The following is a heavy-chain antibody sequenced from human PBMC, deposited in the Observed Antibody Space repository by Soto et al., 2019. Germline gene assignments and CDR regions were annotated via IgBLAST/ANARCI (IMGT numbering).Heavy chain of an antibody. CDR3: ARERASGNHDY. Sequence: QVQMVQSEAEVTKPGSSLRLSCRTPGGNFNRYSINWMRRAPGRGLEWVGGTTAIFHKRNYAQKFLGRVTITADESTSTVYLELSGLTVEDTAVYYCARERASGNHDYWGQGTPVTVSS. V-gene: IGHV1-69*01. J-gene: IGHJ4*02. CDR1: GGNFNRYS. CDR2: TTAIFHKR. D-gene: IGHD3-10*01.